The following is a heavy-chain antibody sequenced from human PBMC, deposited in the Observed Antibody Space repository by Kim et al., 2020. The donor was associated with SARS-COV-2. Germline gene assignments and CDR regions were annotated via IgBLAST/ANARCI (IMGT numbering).Heavy chain of an antibody. Sequence: SVKVSCKASGGTFSSYAISWVRQAPGQGLEWMGGIIPIFGTANYAQKFQGRVTITADESTSTAYMELSSLRSEDTAVYYCARGIVPAAIESGENYWGQGTLVTVSS. CDR2: IIPIFGTA. D-gene: IGHD2-2*02. CDR3: ARGIVPAAIESGENY. CDR1: GGTFSSYA. J-gene: IGHJ4*02. V-gene: IGHV1-69*01.